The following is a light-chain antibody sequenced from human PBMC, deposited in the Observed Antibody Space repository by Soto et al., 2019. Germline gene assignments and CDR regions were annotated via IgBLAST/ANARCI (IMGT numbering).Light chain of an antibody. CDR3: SSDTSSWV. J-gene: IGLJ3*02. CDR2: DVS. CDR1: SSDVGGYNY. Sequence: QSVLTQPASVSGSPGQSITISCTGTSSDVGGYNYVSWYQQHPGKAPKLMIYDVSNRPSGVSNRFSGSKSGNTASLTISGLQAEDEADYYCSSDTSSWVFGGGTKLTVL. V-gene: IGLV2-14*01.